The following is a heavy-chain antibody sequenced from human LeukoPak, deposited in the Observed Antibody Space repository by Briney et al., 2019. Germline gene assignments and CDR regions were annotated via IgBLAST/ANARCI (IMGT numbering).Heavy chain of an antibody. CDR1: GVSISSGSYF. V-gene: IGHV4-39*07. D-gene: IGHD6-13*01. J-gene: IGHJ5*02. CDR2: IYHSGST. Sequence: PSETLSLTCAVSGVSISSGSYFWGWIRQPPGKGLECIGTIYHSGSTYYNPSLKSRVTISVDTSKNQFSLKLNSVTAADTAVYYCARIYGSSWFLNWFDPWGQGTLVTVSS. CDR3: ARIYGSSWFLNWFDP.